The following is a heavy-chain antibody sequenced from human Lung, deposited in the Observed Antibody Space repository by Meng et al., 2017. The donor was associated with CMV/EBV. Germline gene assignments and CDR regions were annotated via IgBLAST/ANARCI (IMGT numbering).Heavy chain of an antibody. V-gene: IGHV3-66*02. J-gene: IGHJ6*02. Sequence: GXSLRLXCAVSGFIVSDNYISWVRQAPGKGLECVSVIYNEGRTFYVDSVKGRFTISRDNSKNTVYLQMSSLRTDDTAVYFCARLSDPEWLPFAMDVWGQGTTVTVSS. CDR3: ARLSDPEWLPFAMDV. CDR2: IYNEGRT. CDR1: GFIVSDNY. D-gene: IGHD3-3*01.